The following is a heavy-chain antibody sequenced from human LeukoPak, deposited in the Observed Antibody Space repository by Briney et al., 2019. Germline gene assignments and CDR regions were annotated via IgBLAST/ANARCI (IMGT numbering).Heavy chain of an antibody. CDR1: GGSIHSS. J-gene: IGHJ5*02. CDR2: ISGSGTI. Sequence: SETLSLTCTVSGGSIHSSWRWIRQPAGQGWEWIGRISGSGTIAYNPALQSRLTISIDTSKNQFSLKLMSVTAADTAVYYCARDSGTTGEVKFDPWGQGTLVTVSS. CDR3: ARDSGTTGEVKFDP. D-gene: IGHD3-10*01. V-gene: IGHV4-4*07.